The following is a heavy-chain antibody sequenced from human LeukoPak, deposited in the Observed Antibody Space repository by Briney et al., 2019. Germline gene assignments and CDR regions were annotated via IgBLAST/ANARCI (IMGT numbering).Heavy chain of an antibody. J-gene: IGHJ1*01. Sequence: SETLSLTCAVSGGSISSGGYSWSWVRQPPGKGLEWIGYIYHSGSTYYTPSLKSRVTISVDTSKNPLSLTLSSVTDADTAVYYCARVARGGSGSYYSEYFQHWGQGTLVNVSS. D-gene: IGHD3-10*01. V-gene: IGHV4-30-2*01. CDR3: ARVARGGSGSYYSEYFQH. CDR1: GGSISSGGYS. CDR2: IYHSGST.